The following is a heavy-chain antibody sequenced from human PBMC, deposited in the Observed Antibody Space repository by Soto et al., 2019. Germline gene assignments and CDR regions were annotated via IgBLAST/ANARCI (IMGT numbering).Heavy chain of an antibody. CDR2: IYYSGST. Sequence: SETLSLTCSVSGGSISSSSYYWGWIRQPPGKGLEWIGSIYYSGSTYYNPSLKSRVTISVDTSKNQFSLKLSSVTAADTAVYYCARQRFTYYYDSSGYYFDYWGHGTLVTVSS. J-gene: IGHJ4*01. V-gene: IGHV4-39*01. D-gene: IGHD3-22*01. CDR1: GGSISSSSYY. CDR3: ARQRFTYYYDSSGYYFDY.